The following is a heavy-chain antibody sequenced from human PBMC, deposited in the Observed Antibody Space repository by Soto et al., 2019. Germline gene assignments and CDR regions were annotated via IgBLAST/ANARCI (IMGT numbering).Heavy chain of an antibody. CDR1: GFIFSSYW. J-gene: IGHJ4*02. CDR3: VRDAQRGGDYDY. V-gene: IGHV3-7*01. CDR2: IKGDGSQR. D-gene: IGHD4-17*01. Sequence: PGGSLRLSCAASGFIFSSYWINWVRQTPGKGLECVAAIKGDGSQRHYVDSVKGRFTISRDNAKNSVDLQMKSLRAEDTAVYYCVRDAQRGGDYDYWGQGTRVTVSS.